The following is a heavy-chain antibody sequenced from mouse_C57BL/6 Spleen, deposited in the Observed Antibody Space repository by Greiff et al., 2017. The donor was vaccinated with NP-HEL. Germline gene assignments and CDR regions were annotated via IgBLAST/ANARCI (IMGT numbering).Heavy chain of an antibody. J-gene: IGHJ4*01. CDR2: IRLKSDNYAT. CDR3: TEGNPYYAMDY. Sequence: EVKLVESGGGLVQPGGSMKLSCVASGFTFSNYWMNWVRQSPEKGLEWVAQIRLKSDNYATHYAESVKGRFTISRDDSKSSVYLQMNNLRAEDTGMYYCTEGNPYYAMDYWGQGTSVTVSS. CDR1: GFTFSNYW. D-gene: IGHD2-1*01. V-gene: IGHV6-3*01.